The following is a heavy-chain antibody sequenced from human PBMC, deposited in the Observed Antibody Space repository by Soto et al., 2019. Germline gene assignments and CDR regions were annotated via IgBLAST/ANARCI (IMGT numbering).Heavy chain of an antibody. J-gene: IGHJ6*02. CDR2: ISFDGNNK. CDR3: ARDAWDCSGGGCNPHQLNFFAMDV. V-gene: IGHV3-30*03. Sequence: QVHLVESGGGGVQPGRSKRLSCVVSGFTFNDYAIHWVRQAPGKGLEWVAVISFDGNNKFYADSVKGRFTISRDRSKTTAYLQMNNLRAQATAVYYCARDAWDCSGGGCNPHQLNFFAMDVWGQGTTVNVSS. D-gene: IGHD2-8*02. CDR1: GFTFNDYA.